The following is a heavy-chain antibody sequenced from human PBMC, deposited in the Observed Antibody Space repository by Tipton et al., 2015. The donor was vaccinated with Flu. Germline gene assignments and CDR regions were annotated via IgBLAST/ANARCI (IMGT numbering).Heavy chain of an antibody. CDR1: GGSFSGYY. Sequence: LRLSCAVYGGSFSGYYWSWIRQPPGKGLEWIGEINHSGSTNYNPSLKSRVTISVDTSKNQFSLKLSSVTAADTAVYYCARIRIPMIVVVTRRRYYFDYWGQGTLVPVPS. D-gene: IGHD3-22*01. J-gene: IGHJ4*02. CDR2: INHSGST. V-gene: IGHV4-34*01. CDR3: ARIRIPMIVVVTRRRYYFDY.